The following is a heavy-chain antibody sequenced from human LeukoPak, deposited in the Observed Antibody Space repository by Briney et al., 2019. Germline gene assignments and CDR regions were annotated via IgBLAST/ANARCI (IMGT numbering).Heavy chain of an antibody. CDR1: GASIRSGDYY. V-gene: IGHV4-34*01. Sequence: PSETLSLTCTVFGASIRSGDYYWSWIRQPPGKGLEWIGEINHSGSTNYNPSLRSRVTISVDTSKNQFSLKLSSVTAADTAVYYCARASWVREVHYYYYYGMDVWGQGTTVTVSS. D-gene: IGHD3-10*01. J-gene: IGHJ6*02. CDR3: ARASWVREVHYYYYYGMDV. CDR2: INHSGST.